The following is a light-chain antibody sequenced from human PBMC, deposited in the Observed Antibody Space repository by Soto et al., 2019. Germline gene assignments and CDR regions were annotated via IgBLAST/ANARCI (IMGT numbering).Light chain of an antibody. V-gene: IGKV3-20*01. CDR3: QQYGSSPTWT. CDR1: QSVSSNY. J-gene: IGKJ1*01. Sequence: ESVLTQSPGTLSLSPGERPTLSGRARQSVSSNYLAWYQQKPGQAPRLIIYGAYTRATGIPDRFSGSGSGTDFTLTISRLEPEDSAVYYCQQYGSSPTWTCGQGTKVDIK. CDR2: GAY.